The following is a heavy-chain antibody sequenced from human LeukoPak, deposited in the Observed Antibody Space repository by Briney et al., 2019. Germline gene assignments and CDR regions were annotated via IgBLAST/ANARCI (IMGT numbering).Heavy chain of an antibody. V-gene: IGHV3-23*01. CDR2: ISGSGGST. J-gene: IGHJ4*02. CDR1: GFTFSIYA. D-gene: IGHD3-10*01. CDR3: ACGEFPLLFDY. Sequence: GGSLRLSCAASGFTFSIYAMSWVRQAPGKGLEWVSAISGSGGSTYYADSVKGRFTISRDNSKNTLYLQMNSLRAEDTAVYYCACGEFPLLFDYWGQGTLVTVSS.